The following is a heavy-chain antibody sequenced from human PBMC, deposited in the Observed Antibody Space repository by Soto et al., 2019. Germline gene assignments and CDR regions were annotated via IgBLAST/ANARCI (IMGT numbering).Heavy chain of an antibody. CDR1: GFTFSTYS. J-gene: IGHJ4*02. D-gene: IGHD1-26*01. CDR3: ARDRGDSGTYSGFDY. Sequence: GGSLRLSCAASGFTFSTYSMNWVRQAPGKGLEWVSSISRSSSYIYYADSVKGRFAISRDNAKNSLFLQMDSLRAEDTAVYYCARDRGDSGTYSGFDYWGQGTLVTVSS. CDR2: ISRSSSYI. V-gene: IGHV3-21*01.